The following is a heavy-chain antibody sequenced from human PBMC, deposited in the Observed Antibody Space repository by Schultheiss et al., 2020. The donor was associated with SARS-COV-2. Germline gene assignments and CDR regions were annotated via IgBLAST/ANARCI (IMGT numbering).Heavy chain of an antibody. V-gene: IGHV3-33*01. D-gene: IGHD2/OR15-2a*01. CDR3: AREGLLGPYYYYGMDV. Sequence: GGSLRLSCAASGFTFSSYGMHWVRQAPGKGLEWVAVIWYDGSNKYYADSVKGRFTISRDNSKNTLYLQMNSLRAEDTAVYYCAREGLLGPYYYYGMDVWGQGTTVTVSS. CDR2: IWYDGSNK. J-gene: IGHJ6*02. CDR1: GFTFSSYG.